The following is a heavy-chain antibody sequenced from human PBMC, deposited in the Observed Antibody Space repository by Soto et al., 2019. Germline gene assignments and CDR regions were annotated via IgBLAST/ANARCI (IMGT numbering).Heavy chain of an antibody. V-gene: IGHV3-30*18. CDR2: ISYDGSNK. J-gene: IGHJ6*02. D-gene: IGHD3-10*01. CDR3: AKDQQYYYGSGRYYYYYGMDV. CDR1: GCTFSSYG. Sequence: SPRLSCAASGCTFSSYGMHWVRPAPGKGLEWVAVISYDGSNKYYADSVKGRFTISRDNSKNTLYLQMKSLRAEDTAVYYCAKDQQYYYGSGRYYYYYGMDVWGQGTTVTVSS.